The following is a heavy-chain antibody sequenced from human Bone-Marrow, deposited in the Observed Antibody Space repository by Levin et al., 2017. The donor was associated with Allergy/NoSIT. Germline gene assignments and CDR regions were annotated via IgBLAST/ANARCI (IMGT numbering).Heavy chain of an antibody. CDR1: GGSISSYY. V-gene: IGHV4-59*01. CDR3: AREHPRLGPDY. J-gene: IGHJ4*02. D-gene: IGHD6-25*01. Sequence: HSQTLSLTCTVSGGSISSYYWSWIRQPPGKGLEWIGYIYYSGSTNYNPSLKSRVTISVDTSKNQFSLKLSSVTAADTAVYYCAREHPRLGPDYWGQGTLVTVSS. CDR2: IYYSGST.